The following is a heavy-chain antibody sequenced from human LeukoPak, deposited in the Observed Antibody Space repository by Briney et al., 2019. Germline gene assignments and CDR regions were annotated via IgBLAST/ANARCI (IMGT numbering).Heavy chain of an antibody. CDR1: GGSFSGYY. J-gene: IGHJ4*02. Sequence: SETLSLTCAVYGGSFSGYYWSWIRQPPGKGLEWIGEINHSGSTNYNPSLKSRVTISVDTSKNQFSLKLSSVTAADTAVYYCARVRRAYYYGSGSYHTYPFDYWGQGTLVTASS. D-gene: IGHD3-10*01. V-gene: IGHV4-34*01. CDR3: ARVRRAYYYGSGSYHTYPFDY. CDR2: INHSGST.